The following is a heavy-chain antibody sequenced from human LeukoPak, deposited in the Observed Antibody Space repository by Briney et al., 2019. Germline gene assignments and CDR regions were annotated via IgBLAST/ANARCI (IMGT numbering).Heavy chain of an antibody. CDR3: ARARVQGDYLYYFDY. D-gene: IGHD4-17*01. CDR1: GGSISSGGYY. J-gene: IGHJ4*02. Sequence: SQTLSLTCTVSGGSISSGGYYWSWIRQHPGKGLEWIGYIYYSGSTYYNPSLKSRVTISVDTSKNQFSLKLSSVTAADTAVYYCARARVQGDYLYYFDYWGQGTLVTVSS. V-gene: IGHV4-31*03. CDR2: IYYSGST.